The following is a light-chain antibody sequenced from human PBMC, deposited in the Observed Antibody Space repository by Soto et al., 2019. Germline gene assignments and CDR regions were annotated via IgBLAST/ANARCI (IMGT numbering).Light chain of an antibody. V-gene: IGLV2-14*01. J-gene: IGLJ3*02. CDR3: SSYTRSNTWV. CDR1: RTDAGGYNY. Sequence: QSALTQPASMSGSPGQSITISCTGTRTDAGGYNYVSWYQQHPAKVPKLLIYEVSNRRSGVSNRFSGSKSGSTASLTISGLQPEDEGDYYCSSYTRSNTWVFGGGTKLTVL. CDR2: EVS.